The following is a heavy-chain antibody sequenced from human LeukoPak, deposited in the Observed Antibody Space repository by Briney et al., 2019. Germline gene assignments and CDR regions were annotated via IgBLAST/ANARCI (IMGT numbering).Heavy chain of an antibody. Sequence: GGSLRLSCTASGFPFIEYSMNWVRQAPGKGLEGISYIGIDSGNTKYADSVRGRFTISADKAKNSLYLQMNSLRVEDTAVYYCARDHNYAFDNWGQGTLVSVAS. V-gene: IGHV3-48*01. J-gene: IGHJ4*02. D-gene: IGHD1-1*01. CDR3: ARDHNYAFDN. CDR1: GFPFIEYS. CDR2: IGIDSGNT.